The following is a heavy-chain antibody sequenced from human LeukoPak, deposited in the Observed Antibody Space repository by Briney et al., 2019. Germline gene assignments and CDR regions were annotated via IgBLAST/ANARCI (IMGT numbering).Heavy chain of an antibody. CDR1: GGSFSGYY. V-gene: IGHV4-34*01. CDR2: ISHSGST. D-gene: IGHD1-14*01. CDR3: ARHLRALRGPDHYYYMDV. J-gene: IGHJ6*03. Sequence: SETLSLTCGVYGGSFSGYYWTWIRQSPGKGLEWIGEISHSGSTNYSPSLKSRVSISVDTSKNQFSLRLNSVTAADSAVYYCARHLRALRGPDHYYYMDVWGKGTTVIVSS.